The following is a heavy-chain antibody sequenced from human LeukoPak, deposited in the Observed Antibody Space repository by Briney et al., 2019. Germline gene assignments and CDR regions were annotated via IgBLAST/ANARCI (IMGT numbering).Heavy chain of an antibody. J-gene: IGHJ4*02. CDR1: GGSISSYY. V-gene: IGHV4-34*01. CDR3: ARGRPVRLDY. Sequence: SETLSLTCTVSGGSISSYYWSWIRQPPGKGLEWIGEINHSGSTNYNPSLKSRVTISVDTSKNQFSLKLSSVTAADTAVYYCARGRPVRLDYWGQGTLVTVSS. CDR2: INHSGST.